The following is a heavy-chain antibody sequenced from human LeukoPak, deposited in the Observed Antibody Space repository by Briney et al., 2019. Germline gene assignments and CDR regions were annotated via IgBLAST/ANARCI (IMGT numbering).Heavy chain of an antibody. CDR3: ARLYSGYEWCDY. Sequence: ASVKVSCKASGYTFSGYYMHWVRQAPRQGLEWMGQINPNNGGTNYAQKFQGRVTMTRDTSISTAYMELSRLTSADTAVYYCARLYSGYEWCDYWGQGTLVTVS. CDR2: INPNNGGT. D-gene: IGHD5-12*01. CDR1: GYTFSGYY. V-gene: IGHV1-2*06. J-gene: IGHJ4*02.